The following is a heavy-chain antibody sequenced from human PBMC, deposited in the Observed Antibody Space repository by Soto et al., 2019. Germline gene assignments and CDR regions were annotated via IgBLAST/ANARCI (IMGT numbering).Heavy chain of an antibody. CDR2: ISAYNGNT. D-gene: IGHD3-10*01. V-gene: IGHV1-18*04. J-gene: IGHJ3*02. Sequence: ASVKVSCKASGYTFTSYGISWVRQAPGQGLEWMGWISAYNGNTNYAQKLQGRVTMTTDTSXSTAYMELRSLRSDDTAVYYCARRGPHRYYYGSGSYPGDAFDIWG. CDR3: ARRGPHRYYYGSGSYPGDAFDI. CDR1: GYTFTSYG.